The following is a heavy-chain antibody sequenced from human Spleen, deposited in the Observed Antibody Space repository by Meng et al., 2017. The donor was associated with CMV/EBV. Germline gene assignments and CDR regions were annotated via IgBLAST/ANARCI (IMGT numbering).Heavy chain of an antibody. CDR2: IIPIFGTA. CDR1: GGTFSSYA. V-gene: IGHV1-69*01. CDR3: ARGGISRGWFDP. J-gene: IGHJ5*02. D-gene: IGHD2-15*01. Sequence: VQLVTSGAEGKKPGSSVNVPCKASGGTFSSYAISWVRQAPGQGLEWMGGIIPIFGTANYAQKFQGRVTITADESTSTAYMELSSLRSEDTAVYYCARGGISRGWFDPWGQGTLVTVSS.